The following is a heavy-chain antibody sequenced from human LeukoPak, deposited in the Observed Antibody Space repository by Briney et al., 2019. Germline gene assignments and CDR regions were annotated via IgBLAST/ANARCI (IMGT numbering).Heavy chain of an antibody. D-gene: IGHD3-22*01. J-gene: IGHJ3*02. CDR1: GFTFDDYA. CDR3: AKDAGVVYYDSSGLTDAFDI. CDR2: ISWNSGSI. V-gene: IGHV3-9*01. Sequence: PGRSLRLSCAASGFTFDDYAMHWVRQAPGKGLEWVSGISWNSGSIGYADSVKGRFTTSRDNAKNSLYLQMNSLRAEDTALYYCAKDAGVVYYDSSGLTDAFDIWGQGTMVTVSS.